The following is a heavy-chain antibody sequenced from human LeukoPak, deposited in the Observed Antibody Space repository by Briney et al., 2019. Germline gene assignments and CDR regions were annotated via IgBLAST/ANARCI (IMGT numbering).Heavy chain of an antibody. D-gene: IGHD2/OR15-2a*01. CDR1: GFSFSTFT. J-gene: IGHJ4*02. CDR3: ARDFYDGFALDY. Sequence: GGSLRLSCAASGFSFSTFTMNWVRQAPGKGLEWVSFIFSSSTYIYYTDSVKGRFTISRDNARNSLYLQMDNLRAEDTGVYYCARDFYDGFALDYWGQGTLVTVSS. V-gene: IGHV3-21*03. CDR2: IFSSSTYI.